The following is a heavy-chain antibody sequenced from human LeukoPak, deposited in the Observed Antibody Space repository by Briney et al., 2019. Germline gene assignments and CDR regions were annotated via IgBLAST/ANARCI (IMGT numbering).Heavy chain of an antibody. CDR3: ARGDSH. D-gene: IGHD4-11*01. CDR2: INHSGST. CDR1: GGSFSGYY. Sequence: SETLSLTCAVYGGSFSGYYWSWIRQPPGKGLEWIGEINHSGSTNYNPSLKSRVTISVDTSKNQFSLKLSSVTAADTAVYYCARGDSHWGQGTLVTVSS. V-gene: IGHV4-34*01. J-gene: IGHJ4*02.